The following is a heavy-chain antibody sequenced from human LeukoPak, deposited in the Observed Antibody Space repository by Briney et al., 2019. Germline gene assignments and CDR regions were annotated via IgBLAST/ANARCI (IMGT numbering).Heavy chain of an antibody. CDR2: INGNSGDT. V-gene: IGHV1-2*02. D-gene: IGHD5-18*01. CDR1: GYTFTGYY. Sequence: ASVKVSCKASGYTFTGYYMYWVRQAPGQGLEWMGWINGNSGDTKYAQKFQGRVTMTRDTSINTVYMELSGLRSDDTAVYYCARDGDTPMVDFDYWGQGTLVTVSS. CDR3: ARDGDTPMVDFDY. J-gene: IGHJ4*02.